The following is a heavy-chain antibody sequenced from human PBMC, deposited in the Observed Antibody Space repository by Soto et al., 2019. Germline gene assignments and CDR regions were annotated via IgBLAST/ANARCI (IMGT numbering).Heavy chain of an antibody. D-gene: IGHD3-3*01. CDR3: AKRTLRRLRFVETH. CDR2: IYHSGST. Sequence: QVQLQESGPGLVKPSGTLPLTCTVSGDSMSNTNWWSWVRQPPGKGLEWIGEIYHSGSTNYNPSFKSRVTISVDKSKNQFSLNLTSVTAADTAVYYCAKRTLRRLRFVETHWGQGTLVTVSS. V-gene: IGHV4-4*02. CDR1: GDSMSNTNW. J-gene: IGHJ4*02.